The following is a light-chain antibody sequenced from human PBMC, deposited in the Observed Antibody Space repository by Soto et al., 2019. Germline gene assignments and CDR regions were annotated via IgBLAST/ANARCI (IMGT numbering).Light chain of an antibody. CDR2: DDI. Sequence: QSLLTQPPSVSGAPGQRVTISCTGSRSNIGAGYDVHWYQQRPGTAPRLLISDDINRPSGVPDRFSGSKSGTSASLAITGLQADDEADYYCQSYDTALGGSYVFGSGTKLTVL. J-gene: IGLJ1*01. CDR1: RSNIGAGYD. V-gene: IGLV1-40*01. CDR3: QSYDTALGGSYV.